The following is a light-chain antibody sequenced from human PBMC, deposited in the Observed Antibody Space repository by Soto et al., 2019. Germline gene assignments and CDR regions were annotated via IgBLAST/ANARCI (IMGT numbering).Light chain of an antibody. Sequence: EIGMKQSPATLSVSTGERATISCKTSQSVSSRLAWYQQKPGNGPRLLIFSASTLDSGVPSRFSGSGSGTEFTLNISSLQPEDFAGYYWQQYNIWPLTFGQGTKVDIK. V-gene: IGKV3-15*01. CDR2: SAS. CDR3: QQYNIWPLT. CDR1: QSVSSR. J-gene: IGKJ4*01.